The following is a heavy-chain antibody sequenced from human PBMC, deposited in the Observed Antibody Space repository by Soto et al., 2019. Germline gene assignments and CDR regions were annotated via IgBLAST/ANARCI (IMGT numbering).Heavy chain of an antibody. V-gene: IGHV3-21*01. CDR3: ARDHSYYYDSSGPFDY. J-gene: IGHJ4*02. CDR1: GFTFSSYS. D-gene: IGHD3-22*01. Sequence: GSLRLSCAASGFTFSSYSMNWVRQAPGKGLEWVSSISSSSSYIYYADSVKGRFTISRDNAKNSLYLQMNSLRAEDTAVYYCARDHSYYYDSSGPFDYWGQGTLVTVSS. CDR2: ISSSSSYI.